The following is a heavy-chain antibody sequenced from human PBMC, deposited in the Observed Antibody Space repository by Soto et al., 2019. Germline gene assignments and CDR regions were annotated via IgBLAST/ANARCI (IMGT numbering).Heavy chain of an antibody. CDR2: INAGNGNT. D-gene: IGHD3-3*01. CDR1: GYTFTSYA. V-gene: IGHV1-3*01. J-gene: IGHJ6*02. CDR3: ARAEDFWSGYSLRTYGMDV. Sequence: ASVKVSCKASGYTFTSYAMHWVRQAPGQRLEWMGWINAGNGNTKYSQKFQGRVTITGDTSASTAYMELSSLRSEDTAVYYCARAEDFWSGYSLRTYGMDVWGQGTTVTVSS.